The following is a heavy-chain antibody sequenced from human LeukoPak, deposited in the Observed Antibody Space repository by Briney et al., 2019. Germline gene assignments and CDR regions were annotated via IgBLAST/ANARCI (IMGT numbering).Heavy chain of an antibody. CDR2: ISTSSDYT. Sequence: GGSLRLSCAASGFTFSDYYMTWIRQAPGKGLECVSYISTSSDYTNYPASVKGRFTISRDNTKSTLYLQMNRLRAEDTAVYYCTRDYGAWGQGTLVTVSS. J-gene: IGHJ5*02. CDR1: GFTFSDYY. CDR3: TRDYGA. V-gene: IGHV3-11*06. D-gene: IGHD4/OR15-4a*01.